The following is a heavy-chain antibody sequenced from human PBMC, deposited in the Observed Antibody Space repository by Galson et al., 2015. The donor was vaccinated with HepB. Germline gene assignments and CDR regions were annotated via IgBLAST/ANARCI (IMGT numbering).Heavy chain of an antibody. CDR2: ISFHGSNK. J-gene: IGHJ6*02. CDR3: ARDRIGWVVPAAQGYYYYGMDV. V-gene: IGHV3-30-3*01. D-gene: IGHD2-2*01. Sequence: SLRLSCAASGFIFSSYGIHWVRQAPGKGLEWVAVISFHGSNKYYADSVKGRFTISRDNSKNTLYLQMNSLRTEDTAVYYCARDRIGWVVPAAQGYYYYGMDVWGQGTTVTVSS. CDR1: GFIFSSYG.